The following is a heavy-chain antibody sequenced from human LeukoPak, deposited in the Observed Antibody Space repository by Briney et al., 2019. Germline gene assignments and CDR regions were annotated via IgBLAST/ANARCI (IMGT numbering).Heavy chain of an antibody. CDR2: INPSGDST. J-gene: IGHJ3*02. V-gene: IGHV1-46*01. CDR1: GYTFTSFY. Sequence: ASVKVSCKASGYTFTSFYIHWVRQAPGQGLEWMGIINPSGDSTIYARKFQGRVTMTGDMSTSTVYMEVSSLRSEDTAVYYCARVLSTSRRHDAFDIWGQGTMVTVSS. CDR3: ARVLSTSRRHDAFDI. D-gene: IGHD6-6*01.